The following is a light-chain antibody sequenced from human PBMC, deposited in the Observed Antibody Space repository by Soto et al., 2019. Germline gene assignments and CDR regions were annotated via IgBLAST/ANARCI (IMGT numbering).Light chain of an antibody. Sequence: IHMTHSPSTLSASFGDIVTITGRASQTIDNWLAWYQQKPGKTPKVLIYDVSSLESGVPSRFSGSGSGTEFTLTITSLQPDDFATYYCQQYKSYWTFGQGTKVDIK. CDR2: DVS. J-gene: IGKJ1*01. CDR1: QTIDNW. CDR3: QQYKSYWT. V-gene: IGKV1-5*01.